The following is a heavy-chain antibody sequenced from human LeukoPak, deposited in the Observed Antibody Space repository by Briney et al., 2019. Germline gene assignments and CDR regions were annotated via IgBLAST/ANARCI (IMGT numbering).Heavy chain of an antibody. V-gene: IGHV1-2*02. CDR2: INPNSGGT. D-gene: IGHD3-22*01. J-gene: IGHJ4*02. CDR1: GYTFTGYY. Sequence: VASVKVSCKTSGYTFTGYYMHWVRQAPGQGLEWMGWINPNSGGTNYAQKFQDRVTMTGDTSISTAYMELSRLTSDDTAVYYCARAPMIVVVFPPRLDYWGQGTLVTVSS. CDR3: ARAPMIVVVFPPRLDY.